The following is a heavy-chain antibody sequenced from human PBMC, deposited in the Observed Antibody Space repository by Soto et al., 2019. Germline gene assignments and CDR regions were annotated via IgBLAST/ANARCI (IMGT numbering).Heavy chain of an antibody. CDR1: GFTLSGYA. CDR2: ISSNGVGT. D-gene: IGHD6-6*01. Sequence: EVQLAESGGGLAQPGGSLRLSCAASGFTLSGYAMDWVRQAPGKGLEYVSGISSNGVGTYYANSVQGRFTISRDNSNNTVYLHMGSLRPEDMAVYYCARRARPDFYYMAVWGKGTTVTVSS. V-gene: IGHV3-64*01. J-gene: IGHJ6*03. CDR3: ARRARPDFYYMAV.